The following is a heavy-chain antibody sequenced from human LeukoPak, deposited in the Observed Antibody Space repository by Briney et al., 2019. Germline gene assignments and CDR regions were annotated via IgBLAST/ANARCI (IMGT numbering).Heavy chain of an antibody. CDR1: GFTFSSYG. J-gene: IGHJ4*02. D-gene: IGHD6-19*01. CDR3: AKCLNGYNSAWYRGVDY. Sequence: GGSLRLSCAASGFTFSSYGMHWVRQAPGKGLEWVAFIRYDGSNKYYADSVKGRFTISRDNSKNTLYLQMDSLRVEDTAVYYCAKCLNGYNSAWYRGVDYWGQGTLVNVSS. V-gene: IGHV3-30*02. CDR2: IRYDGSNK.